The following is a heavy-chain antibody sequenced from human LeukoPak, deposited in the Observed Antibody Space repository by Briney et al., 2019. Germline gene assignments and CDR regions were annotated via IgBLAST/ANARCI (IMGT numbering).Heavy chain of an antibody. CDR1: GFTFSSYW. J-gene: IGHJ6*03. CDR2: ISTSSSYI. Sequence: GGSLRLSCAASGFTFSSYWMHWVRQAPGKGLEWVSSISTSSSYIYYADSVKGRFTISRDNAKNSLYLQMNRLRAEDTALYYCARAHGAGGLGYYYMDVWGKGTTVTISS. V-gene: IGHV3-21*01. D-gene: IGHD6-19*01. CDR3: ARAHGAGGLGYYYMDV.